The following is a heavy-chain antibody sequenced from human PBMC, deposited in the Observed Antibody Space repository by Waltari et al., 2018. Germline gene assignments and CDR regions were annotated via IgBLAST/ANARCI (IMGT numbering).Heavy chain of an antibody. CDR2: INDGGNEK. J-gene: IGHJ4*02. CDR3: VRDAAGRGWFY. D-gene: IGHD6-19*01. Sequence: EVQLVQSGGGLVQPGGSLRLSCAASGFTFSDYWMTWVRQAPGKGLEWVANINDGGNEKHYVDSVKGRFTISRDNAKNSLNLQMNSLNVEDTAVYCCVRDAAGRGWFYWGQGALVTVSS. V-gene: IGHV3-7*04. CDR1: GFTFSDYW.